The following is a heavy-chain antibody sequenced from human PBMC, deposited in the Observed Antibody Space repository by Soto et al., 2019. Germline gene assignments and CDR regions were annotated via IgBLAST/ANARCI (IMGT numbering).Heavy chain of an antibody. CDR3: ARGGRRSPGMDV. V-gene: IGHV4-31*03. CDR2: IYYSGST. J-gene: IGHJ6*02. Sequence: QVQLQESGPGRVKPSQTLSLTCTVSGGSISSGGYYWSWIRQHPGKGLEWIGYIYYSGSTYYNPSLKCRVTISVDTSKNQFSLKLSSVTAADTAVYYCARGGRRSPGMDVWGQGTTVTVSS. CDR1: GGSISSGGYY.